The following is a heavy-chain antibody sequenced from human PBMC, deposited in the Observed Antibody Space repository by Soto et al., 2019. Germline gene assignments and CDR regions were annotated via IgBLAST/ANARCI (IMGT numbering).Heavy chain of an antibody. V-gene: IGHV3-23*01. CDR3: AKVLFGFTYGKFDY. J-gene: IGHJ4*02. Sequence: PGGSLSLSCAASGFTFTSYTMNWVRQAPGQGLEWVSGISDDGHDTFYADSVKGRFTISRDNSKNTLYLQMNSLRAEDTAVYYCAKVLFGFTYGKFDYWGQGTLVTVSS. CDR1: GFTFTSYT. D-gene: IGHD3-3*01. CDR2: ISDDGHDT.